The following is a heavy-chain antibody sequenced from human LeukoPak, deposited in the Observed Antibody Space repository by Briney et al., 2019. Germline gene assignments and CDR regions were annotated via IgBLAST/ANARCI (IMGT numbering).Heavy chain of an antibody. CDR2: TSSSDAGT. Sequence: GGSLRLSCAASSFTLSTYAMSWVRQTPGKGLEWVAATSSSDAGTYHADSVRGRFTISRDNSKNTLYLQMNSLRAEDAAVYFCAKAPVTSCRGAYCYPFDSRGQGTLVTVSS. CDR1: SFTLSTYA. V-gene: IGHV3-23*01. J-gene: IGHJ4*02. D-gene: IGHD2-21*01. CDR3: AKAPVTSCRGAYCYPFDS.